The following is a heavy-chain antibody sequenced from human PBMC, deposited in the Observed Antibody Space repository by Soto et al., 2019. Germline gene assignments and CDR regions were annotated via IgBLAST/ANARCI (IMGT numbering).Heavy chain of an antibody. D-gene: IGHD2-15*01. CDR1: GFTFSSYA. CDR3: AKTSPCSGGSCYFVPAFDI. CDR2: ISGSGGST. J-gene: IGHJ3*02. V-gene: IGHV3-23*01. Sequence: GGSLRLSCAASGFTFSSYAMSWVRQAPGKGLEWVSAISGSGGSTYYADSVKGRFTVSRDNSKNTLYLQMNSLRAEDTAVYYCAKTSPCSGGSCYFVPAFDIWGQGTMDTVSS.